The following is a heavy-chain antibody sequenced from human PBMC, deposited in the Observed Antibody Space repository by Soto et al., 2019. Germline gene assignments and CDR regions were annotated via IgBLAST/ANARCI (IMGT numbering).Heavy chain of an antibody. CDR1: GGSISSGGYY. J-gene: IGHJ6*02. CDR3: ATGSGQWGEAYGMDV. CDR2: IYYSGST. D-gene: IGHD3-16*01. V-gene: IGHV4-31*03. Sequence: QVQLQESGPGLVKPSQTLSLTCTVSGGSISSGGYYWSWIRQHPGKGLEWIGYIYYSGSTYYNPSLKSRVTIAVDTSKNQFSLKLSSVTAADTAVYYCATGSGQWGEAYGMDVWGQGTTVTVSS.